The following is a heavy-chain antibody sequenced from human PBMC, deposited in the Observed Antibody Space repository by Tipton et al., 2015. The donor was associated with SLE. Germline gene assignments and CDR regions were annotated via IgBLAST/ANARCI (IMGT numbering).Heavy chain of an antibody. V-gene: IGHV4-39*07. CDR1: GGSISSSSYY. CDR3: ARGRPRDFWGGDPPDVFDI. D-gene: IGHD3-3*01. Sequence: TLSLTCTVSGGSISSSSYYWGWIRQPPGKGLEWFGSIYYSGTTYYNPSLKSRGTISVDTSKNQFSLKLSSVAAADTAVYYCARGRPRDFWGGDPPDVFDIGGQGTMVTVSS. J-gene: IGHJ3*02. CDR2: IYYSGTT.